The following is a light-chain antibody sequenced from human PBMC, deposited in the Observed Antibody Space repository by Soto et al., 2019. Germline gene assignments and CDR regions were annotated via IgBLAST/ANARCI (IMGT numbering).Light chain of an antibody. J-gene: IGLJ2*01. V-gene: IGLV2-8*01. CDR1: SSDVGGYTY. CDR3: SSYAGSNNFVV. Sequence: QSALTQPPSASGSPGQSVTISCTGTSSDVGGYTYVSWYQQHPGKAPKLMIYEVSNRPSGVPDRFSGSKSGNTASLSVSGLQAEDEADYYCSSYAGSNNFVVFGGGTKVTVL. CDR2: EVS.